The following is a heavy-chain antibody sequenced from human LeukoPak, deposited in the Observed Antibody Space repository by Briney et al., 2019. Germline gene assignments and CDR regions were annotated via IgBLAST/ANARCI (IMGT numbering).Heavy chain of an antibody. CDR2: ISYDGSNK. Sequence: GGSLRLSCAASGFTFSSYAMHWVRQAPGKGLEWVAVISYDGSNKYYADSVKGRFTISRDNSKNTLYLQMNSLRAVDTAVYYCARVGRRWLQLSSGWFDPWGQGTLVTVSS. V-gene: IGHV3-30*04. CDR3: ARVGRRWLQLSSGWFDP. CDR1: GFTFSSYA. D-gene: IGHD5-24*01. J-gene: IGHJ5*02.